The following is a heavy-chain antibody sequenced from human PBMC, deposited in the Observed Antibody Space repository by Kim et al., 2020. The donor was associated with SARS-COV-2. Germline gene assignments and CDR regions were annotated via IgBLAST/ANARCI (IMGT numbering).Heavy chain of an antibody. D-gene: IGHD3-10*01. CDR3: VRQVAGSNFDV. Sequence: FYADSVTGRFTISRDNSKNTVYLQLNILRAEDTAIYYCVRQVAGSNFDVWGQGTMVTVSS. V-gene: IGHV3-23*01. J-gene: IGHJ3*01.